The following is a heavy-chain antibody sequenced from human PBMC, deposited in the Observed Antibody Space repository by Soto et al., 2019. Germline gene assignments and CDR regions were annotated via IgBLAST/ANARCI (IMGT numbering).Heavy chain of an antibody. CDR1: GFTFSLAW. J-gene: IGHJ3*01. Sequence: EEQLVESGGGLVKPGGSLRLSCAGSGFTFSLAWMNWVRQAPGKGLEWVGRIKSEGSGGTTDYAAPVKGRFNISRDDSINTLYLQMNNLKTEYTAVYYCTHPWTYSSDNSVWGQGTMVTVSS. D-gene: IGHD3-22*01. V-gene: IGHV3-15*07. CDR2: IKSEGSGGTT. CDR3: THPWTYSSDNSV.